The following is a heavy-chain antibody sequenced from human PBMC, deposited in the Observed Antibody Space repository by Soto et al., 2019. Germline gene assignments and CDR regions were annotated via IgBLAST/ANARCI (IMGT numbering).Heavy chain of an antibody. CDR1: GYTFTGYY. Sequence: QVQLVQSGAEVKKPGASVTVSCKASGYTFTGYYVHWVRQAPGQGLEWMGWINSYSGGTNYAQKFQGRVTMTRDPSISTAYMDLTRLTSDDTAVYYCARGRTTGVDYWGQGTLVTVSS. J-gene: IGHJ4*02. CDR2: INSYSGGT. D-gene: IGHD3-10*01. CDR3: ARGRTTGVDY. V-gene: IGHV1-2*02.